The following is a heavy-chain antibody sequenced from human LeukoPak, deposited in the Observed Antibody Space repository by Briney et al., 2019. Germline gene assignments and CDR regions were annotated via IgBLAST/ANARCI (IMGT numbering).Heavy chain of an antibody. CDR1: GGSIRSYY. D-gene: IGHD5-12*01. Sequence: SETLSLTCTVSGGSIRSYYWSWIRQPPGKGLEWIGYIYYSGSTNYNPSLKSRVTISVDTSKNQFSLKLSSVTAADTAVYYCARLHDYLLHYFDYWGQGTLVTVSS. J-gene: IGHJ4*02. CDR3: ARLHDYLLHYFDY. V-gene: IGHV4-59*08. CDR2: IYYSGST.